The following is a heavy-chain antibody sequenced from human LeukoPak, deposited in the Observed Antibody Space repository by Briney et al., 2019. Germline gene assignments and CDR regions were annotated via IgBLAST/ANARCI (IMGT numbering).Heavy chain of an antibody. J-gene: IGHJ3*02. CDR3: ARQTAMVRYTDAFDI. V-gene: IGHV4-59*08. Sequence: PSETLSLTCTVSGGSISSYYWSWIRQPPGKGLEWIGYIYYSGSTNYNPSLKSRVTISVDTSKNQFSLKLSSVTAADTAVYYCARQTAMVRYTDAFDIWGQGTMVTVSS. CDR1: GGSISSYY. CDR2: IYYSGST. D-gene: IGHD5-18*01.